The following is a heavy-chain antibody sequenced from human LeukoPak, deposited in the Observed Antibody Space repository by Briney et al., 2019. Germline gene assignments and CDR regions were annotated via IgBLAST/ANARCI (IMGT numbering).Heavy chain of an antibody. D-gene: IGHD6-6*01. CDR3: ARGVAALDDAFDI. CDR1: GGSISSYY. CDR2: IYTSGST. J-gene: IGHJ3*02. Sequence: PSETLSLTCTVSGGSISSYYWSWIRQPPGKGLEWIGYIYTSGSTNYNPSLKSRVTMSVDTSKNQFSLKLSSVTAADTAVYYCARGVAALDDAFDIWGQGTMVTVSS. V-gene: IGHV4-4*08.